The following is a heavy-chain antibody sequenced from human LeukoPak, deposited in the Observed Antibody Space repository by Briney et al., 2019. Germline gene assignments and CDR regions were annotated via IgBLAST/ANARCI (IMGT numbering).Heavy chain of an antibody. CDR3: ASHIYDFWSGYYWAFDY. V-gene: IGHV3-21*01. Sequence: GGSLRLSCAASGFTFRDYTMNWVRQAPGKGLEWVSAISKSGTYIKYADSVKGRFTVSRDNAKNSLFLQMNSLRVEDTAVYYCASHIYDFWSGYYWAFDYWGQGALVTVSS. CDR1: GFTFRDYT. CDR2: ISKSGTYI. D-gene: IGHD3-3*01. J-gene: IGHJ4*02.